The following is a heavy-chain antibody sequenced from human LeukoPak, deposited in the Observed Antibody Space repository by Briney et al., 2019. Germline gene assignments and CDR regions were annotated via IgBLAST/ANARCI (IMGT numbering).Heavy chain of an antibody. CDR1: GGSISSSSFY. Sequence: SETLSLTCTVSGGSISSSSFYWGWIRQPAGKGLEWIGSIYYSGNTYYNPSLKSRVSISVDTSKNQFSLKLSSVTAADTAVYYCARHPGRLFDYWGQGTLVTVSS. J-gene: IGHJ4*02. V-gene: IGHV4-39*01. CDR3: ARHPGRLFDY. CDR2: IYYSGNT.